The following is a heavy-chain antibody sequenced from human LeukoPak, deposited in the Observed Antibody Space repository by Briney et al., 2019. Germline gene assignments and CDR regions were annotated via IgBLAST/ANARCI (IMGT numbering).Heavy chain of an antibody. V-gene: IGHV1-18*01. CDR1: GYTFTSYG. D-gene: IGHD6-6*01. CDR2: ISAYNGNT. Sequence: ASVKVSCKASGYTFTSYGISWVRQAPGQGLEWMGWISAYNGNTNYAQKLQGRVTMTTDTSTSTAYMELRSLRSDDTAVYYCARQLVDNLHYYYMDVWGKGTTVTISS. CDR3: ARQLVDNLHYYYMDV. J-gene: IGHJ6*03.